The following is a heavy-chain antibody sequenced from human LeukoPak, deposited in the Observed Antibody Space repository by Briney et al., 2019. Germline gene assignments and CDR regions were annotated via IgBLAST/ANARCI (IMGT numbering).Heavy chain of an antibody. J-gene: IGHJ4*02. V-gene: IGHV3-23*01. Sequence: GGSLRLSCAASGFTFSTYAMSWVRQAPGKGLEWVSGISDSGGSTYYADPVKGRFTISRDNSKNTVYLQMNSLRAEDTAIYYCAKSMGRSGWYGGYWGQGILVTVSS. CDR2: ISDSGGST. CDR1: GFTFSTYA. CDR3: AKSMGRSGWYGGY. D-gene: IGHD6-13*01.